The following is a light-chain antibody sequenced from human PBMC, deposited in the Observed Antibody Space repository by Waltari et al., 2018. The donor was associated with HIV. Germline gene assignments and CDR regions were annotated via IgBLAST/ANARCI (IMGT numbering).Light chain of an antibody. CDR2: DAS. J-gene: IGKJ1*01. V-gene: IGKV3-11*01. CDR3: QQRSNWPVT. CDR1: QSVSSY. Sequence: EIVLTPSPATLSLSPGERATLSCRASQSVSSYLAWYQQKPGQAPRLLIYDASNRATGIPGRFSGSGSGTDFTLTISSLEPEDFAVYYCQQRSNWPVTFGQGTKVEIK.